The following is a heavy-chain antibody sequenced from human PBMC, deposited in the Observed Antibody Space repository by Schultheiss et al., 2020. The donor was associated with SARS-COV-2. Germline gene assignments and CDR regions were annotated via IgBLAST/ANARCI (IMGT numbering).Heavy chain of an antibody. CDR3: ARATYGGEYFDY. V-gene: IGHV4-59*01. CDR1: GGSLSGYF. Sequence: SETLSLTCSVSGGSLSGYFWSWIRQPPGKGLEWIGYIYYSGSTNYNPSLKSRVTVSLDTSKNHLSLKLSSVTAADTAVYYCARATYGGEYFDYWGQGTLVTVSS. CDR2: IYYSGST. D-gene: IGHD3-10*01. J-gene: IGHJ4*02.